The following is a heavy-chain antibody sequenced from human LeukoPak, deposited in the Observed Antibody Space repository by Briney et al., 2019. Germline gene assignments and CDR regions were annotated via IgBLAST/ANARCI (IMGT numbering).Heavy chain of an antibody. CDR2: IYTSGST. Sequence: PSETLSLPCSVSGRSISSGSYFWRSVRQPAGKGVEWNRRIYTSGSTNYNPSLTSQVTISVDTSKNQFSRKLSSVTAADTAVYYCASARYSYGSYYYYYMDVWGKGTTVTVSS. D-gene: IGHD5-18*01. V-gene: IGHV4-61*02. CDR3: ASARYSYGSYYYYYMDV. J-gene: IGHJ6*03. CDR1: GRSISSGSYF.